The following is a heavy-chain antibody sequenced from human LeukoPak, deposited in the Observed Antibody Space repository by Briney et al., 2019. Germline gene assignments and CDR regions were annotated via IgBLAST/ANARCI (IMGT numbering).Heavy chain of an antibody. CDR1: GFTFNSYG. CDR2: ISGSGGIT. Sequence: PGTSLRLSCAASGFTFNSYGMNWVRQAPGKGLEWVSGISGSGGITHYADSVRGRFTISRDNSKNTLYLQMNSLRAEDTAVYYCAKDPTDFDSSGQTYFDYWGQGSLVTVSS. D-gene: IGHD3-22*01. CDR3: AKDPTDFDSSGQTYFDY. J-gene: IGHJ4*02. V-gene: IGHV3-23*01.